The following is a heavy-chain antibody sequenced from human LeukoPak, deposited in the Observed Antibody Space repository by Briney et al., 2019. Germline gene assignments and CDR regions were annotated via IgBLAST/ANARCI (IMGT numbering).Heavy chain of an antibody. D-gene: IGHD3-22*01. V-gene: IGHV4-34*01. CDR2: INHSGST. CDR1: GGSFSGYY. CDR3: ARDRGYYDSRGYSD. J-gene: IGHJ4*02. Sequence: SETLSLTCAVYGGSFSGYYWSWIRQPPGKGLEWIGEINHSGSTNYNPSLKSRVTISVDTSKNQFSLKLSSVTAADTAVYYCARDRGYYDSRGYSDWGQGTLVTVSS.